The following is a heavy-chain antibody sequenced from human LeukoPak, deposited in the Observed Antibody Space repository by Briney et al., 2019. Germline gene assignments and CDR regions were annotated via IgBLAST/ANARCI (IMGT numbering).Heavy chain of an antibody. CDR3: ARTHDYSGYDLGYFDY. J-gene: IGHJ4*02. V-gene: IGHV3-48*03. CDR2: ISSSGSTI. D-gene: IGHD5-12*01. Sequence: GGSLRLSCAASGFTFSSYEMNWVRQAPGKGLEWVSYISSSGSTIYYADSVKGRFTISRDNAKNSLYLQMTSLRAEDTAVYYCARTHDYSGYDLGYFDYWGQGTLVTVSS. CDR1: GFTFSSYE.